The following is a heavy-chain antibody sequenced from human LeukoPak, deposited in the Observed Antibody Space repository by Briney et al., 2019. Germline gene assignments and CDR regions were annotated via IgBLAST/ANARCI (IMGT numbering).Heavy chain of an antibody. CDR3: ARDRPPRPFDY. J-gene: IGHJ4*02. V-gene: IGHV3-53*01. Sequence: GGSPRLSCAASGFTVSSNYMTWVRQAPGKGLEWVSVIYSDGSTYYADSVKGRFTISRDNSKNTLYLQMNSLRAEDTAVYYCARDRPPRPFDYWGQGTLVTVSS. CDR2: IYSDGST. CDR1: GFTVSSNY.